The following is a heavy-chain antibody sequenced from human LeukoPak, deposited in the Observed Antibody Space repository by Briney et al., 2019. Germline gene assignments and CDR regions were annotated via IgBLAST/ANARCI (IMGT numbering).Heavy chain of an antibody. V-gene: IGHV3-23*01. CDR2: ISGSGGST. D-gene: IGHD3-22*01. CDR1: GFTFSSYA. CDR3: AKDRDYYDSSGYFWFDP. Sequence: GGSLRLSCAASGFTFSSYAMSWVRQAPGKGLEWVSAISGSGGSTYYADSVKGRFTISRDNSKNTLYLQMNSLRAEDTAVYYCAKDRDYYDSSGYFWFDPWGQGTLVTVSS. J-gene: IGHJ5*02.